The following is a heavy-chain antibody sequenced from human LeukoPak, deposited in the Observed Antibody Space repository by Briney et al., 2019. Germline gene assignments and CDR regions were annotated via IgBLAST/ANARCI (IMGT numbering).Heavy chain of an antibody. CDR3: ARSTRGPKLRYFDWSTKYYFDY. Sequence: PGGSLRLSCAASGFTVSSNYMSWVRQAPGKGLEWVSVIYSGGSTYYADSVKGRFTISRDNSKNTLYLQMNSLRAEDTAVYYCARSTRGPKLRYFDWSTKYYFDYWGQGTLVTVSS. CDR2: IYSGGST. CDR1: GFTVSSNY. J-gene: IGHJ4*02. D-gene: IGHD3-9*01. V-gene: IGHV3-53*01.